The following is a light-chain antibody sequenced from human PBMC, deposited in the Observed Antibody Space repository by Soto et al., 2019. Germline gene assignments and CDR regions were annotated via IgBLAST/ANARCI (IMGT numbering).Light chain of an antibody. CDR3: QQYNSYLYT. CDR2: DVS. J-gene: IGKJ2*01. CDR1: QSISKY. V-gene: IGKV1-5*01. Sequence: IQMTQSPSTLSASVGDRVTITCRASQSISKYLDWYQHKPRKAPKLLIYDVSTLESGVPSRFSGSGSGTEFTLTISSLQPDDFATYYCQQYNSYLYTFGQGTKLEIQ.